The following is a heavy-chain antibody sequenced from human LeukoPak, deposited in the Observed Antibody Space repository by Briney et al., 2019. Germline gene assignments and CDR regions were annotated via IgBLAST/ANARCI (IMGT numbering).Heavy chain of an antibody. D-gene: IGHD6-19*01. J-gene: IGHJ4*02. CDR1: GGSISSSNW. CDR3: ARGLSSIAVAPFFDY. Sequence: SGTLSLTCAVSGGSISSSNWWSWVRQPPGKGLEWIGEIYHSGSTNYNPSLKSRVTISVDKSKNQFSLKLSSVTAVDTAIYYCARGLSSIAVAPFFDYWGQGTLVTVSS. V-gene: IGHV4-4*02. CDR2: IYHSGST.